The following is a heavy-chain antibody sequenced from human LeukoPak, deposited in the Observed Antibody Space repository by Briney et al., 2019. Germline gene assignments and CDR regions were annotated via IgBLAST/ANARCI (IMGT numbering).Heavy chain of an antibody. J-gene: IGHJ4*02. V-gene: IGHV1-18*01. CDR2: ISAYNGNT. D-gene: IGHD3-10*01. CDR3: ARDSRRTMVRGVIGY. Sequence: ASVKVSCKASGYTFTSYGISWVRQAPGQGLEWMGWISAYNGNTNYAQKLQGRVTMTTDTSTSTAYMELRSLRSDDTAVYYCARDSRRTMVRGVIGYWGQGTLVTVSS. CDR1: GYTFTSYG.